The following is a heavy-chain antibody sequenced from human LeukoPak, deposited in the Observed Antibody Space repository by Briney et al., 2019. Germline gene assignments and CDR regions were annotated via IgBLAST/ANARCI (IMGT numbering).Heavy chain of an antibody. V-gene: IGHV1-69*01. Sequence: SVKVSCKASGGTFSSYAISWVRQAPGQGLEWMGGIIPIFGTANYAQKFQGRVTITADESTSTAYMELSSLRSEDTAVYYCAREVYCSGGSCYSVIAGDAFDIWGQGTMVTVSS. D-gene: IGHD2-15*01. J-gene: IGHJ3*02. CDR3: AREVYCSGGSCYSVIAGDAFDI. CDR1: GGTFSSYA. CDR2: IIPIFGTA.